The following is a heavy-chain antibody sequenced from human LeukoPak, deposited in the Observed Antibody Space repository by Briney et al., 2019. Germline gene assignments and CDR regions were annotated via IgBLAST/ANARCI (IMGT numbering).Heavy chain of an antibody. Sequence: SETLSLTCAVSGGSISSGGYSWSWIRQPPGKGLEWIGYIYHSGSTYYNPSLKSRVTISVDRSKNQFSLKLSSVTAADTAVYYCASRPMSKLRMGFDYWGQGTLVTVSS. J-gene: IGHJ4*02. CDR2: IYHSGST. D-gene: IGHD3-10*02. CDR1: GGSISSGGYS. V-gene: IGHV4-30-2*01. CDR3: ASRPMSKLRMGFDY.